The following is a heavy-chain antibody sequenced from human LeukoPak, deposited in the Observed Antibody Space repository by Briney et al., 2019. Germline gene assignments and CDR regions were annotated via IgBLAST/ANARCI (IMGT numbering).Heavy chain of an antibody. CDR1: GGSISSGGYY. CDR3: ARGPRDTMVRGVANWFDP. V-gene: IGHV4-31*03. CDR2: IYYSGST. J-gene: IGHJ5*02. D-gene: IGHD3-10*01. Sequence: NASETLSLTCTVSGGSISSGGYYWSWIRQHPGKGLEWIGYIYYSGSTYYNPSLKSRVTISVDTSKNQFSLKLSSVTAADTAVYYCARGPRDTMVRGVANWFDPWGQGTLVTVSS.